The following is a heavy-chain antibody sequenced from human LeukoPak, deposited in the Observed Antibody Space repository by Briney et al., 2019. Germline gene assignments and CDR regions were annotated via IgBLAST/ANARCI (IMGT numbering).Heavy chain of an antibody. CDR2: INHSGST. CDR3: ARWGTDLWVPGVFYYYMDV. D-gene: IGHD3-16*01. J-gene: IGHJ6*03. Sequence: SETLSLTCTVSGGSISSYYWSWIRQPPGKGLEWIGEINHSGSTNYNPPLKSRVTISVDTSKNQFSLKLRSVTAADTAVYYCARWGTDLWVPGVFYYYMDVWGEGTTVTVSS. CDR1: GGSISSYY. V-gene: IGHV4-34*01.